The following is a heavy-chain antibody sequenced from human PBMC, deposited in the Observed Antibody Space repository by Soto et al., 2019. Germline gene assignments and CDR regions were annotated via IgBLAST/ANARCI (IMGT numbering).Heavy chain of an antibody. Sequence: EVQLLESGGGLVQPGGSLRLSCAASGFTFSSYAMRWVRQAPGKGLEWVSAISGSGGSTYYADSVKGRFTISRDNSKNTLYLQMNSLRAEDTTVYYCARRGSGSYYDYWGQGTLVTVSS. CDR1: GFTFSSYA. CDR2: ISGSGGST. V-gene: IGHV3-23*01. CDR3: ARRGSGSYYDY. J-gene: IGHJ4*02. D-gene: IGHD1-26*01.